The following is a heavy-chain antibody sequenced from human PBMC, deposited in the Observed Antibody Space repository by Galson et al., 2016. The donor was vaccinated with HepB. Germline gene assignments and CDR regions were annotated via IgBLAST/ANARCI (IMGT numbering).Heavy chain of an antibody. J-gene: IGHJ6*02. CDR1: GYTFDSYW. CDR3: TRSLTGSYDFWGGIYNYYAMDV. D-gene: IGHD3-3*01. V-gene: IGHV5-51*01. CDR2: IYPGDFDT. Sequence: QSGAEVKKPGESLKISCRGSGYTFDSYWIGWVRQMSGKGLEWMGIIYPGDFDTRYGPSFQGQVTISVDKSISTAYLQWSGLTASDTAIYYCTRSLTGSYDFWGGIYNYYAMDVWVQGTTVTVS.